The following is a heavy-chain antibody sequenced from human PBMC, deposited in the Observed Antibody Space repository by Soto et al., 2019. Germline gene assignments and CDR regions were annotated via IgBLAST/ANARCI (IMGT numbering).Heavy chain of an antibody. D-gene: IGHD2-21*01. CDR3: AIHIEGAGNWYFEL. CDR1: GFTFSIYA. V-gene: IGHV3-23*01. CDR2: INGRGSPT. J-gene: IGHJ2*01. Sequence: EVQLLESGGGLVQPGGSLGLSCVASGFTFSIYAMSWVRQVPGKGPEWVSVINGRGSPTFYADSVKGRFTISRDNSKNSLYLQMNSLRAEDTAIDDCAIHIEGAGNWYFELWGRGTLVAVSS.